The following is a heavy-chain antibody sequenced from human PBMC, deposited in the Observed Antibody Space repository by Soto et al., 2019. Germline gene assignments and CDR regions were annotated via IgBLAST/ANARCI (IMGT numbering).Heavy chain of an antibody. Sequence: GGSLRLSCAASGFTFSDYYMSWIRQAPGKGLEWVSYISSSSSYTNYADSVKGRFTISRDNAKNSLYLQMNSLRAEDTAMYYCLVGIYYATSTYNYTYWGPGTL. CDR3: LVGIYYATSTYNYTY. CDR2: ISSSSSYT. J-gene: IGHJ4*02. CDR1: GFTFSDYY. D-gene: IGHD3-22*01. V-gene: IGHV3-11*03.